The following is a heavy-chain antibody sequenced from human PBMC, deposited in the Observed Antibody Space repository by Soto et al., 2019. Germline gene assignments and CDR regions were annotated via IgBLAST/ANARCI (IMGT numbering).Heavy chain of an antibody. CDR1: GYTFTSYD. J-gene: IGHJ4*02. CDR2: MNPNSGNT. Sequence: ASVKVSCKASGYTFTSYDINWVRQATGQGLEWMGWMNPNSGNTGYAQKFQGRVTMTRNTSISTAYMELSSLRSEDTAVYYCARGNQPYYYDSSGYDYWGQGTLVTVSP. V-gene: IGHV1-8*01. CDR3: ARGNQPYYYDSSGYDY. D-gene: IGHD3-22*01.